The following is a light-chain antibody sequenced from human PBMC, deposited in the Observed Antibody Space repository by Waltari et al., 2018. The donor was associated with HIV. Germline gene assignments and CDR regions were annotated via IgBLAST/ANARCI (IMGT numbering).Light chain of an antibody. CDR1: ALSNQS. J-gene: IGLJ1*01. CDR2: RDT. CDR3: QSADSSGTYV. V-gene: IGLV3-25*03. Sequence: SYELPQPPSVSVSPGQTARITCSGDALSNQSTFWYQQKPGQAPVLVIYRDTERPSGIPERFSGSSSGTTVTLTISGVQAEDEADYYCQSADSSGTYVFGTGTKVTVV.